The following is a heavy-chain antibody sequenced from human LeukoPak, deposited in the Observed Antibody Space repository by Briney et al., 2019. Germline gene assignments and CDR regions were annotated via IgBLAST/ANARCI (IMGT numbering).Heavy chain of an antibody. Sequence: GGSLRLSCAASGFTFSKAWMSWVRQTPGKGLEWVSAISSGDAHTYSADSVKGRFTISRDNSKNTLYLQMNSLRAEDTAVYYCARFTGGNFDSWGQGTLVTVSS. D-gene: IGHD1-14*01. CDR1: GFTFSKAW. CDR3: ARFTGGNFDS. V-gene: IGHV3-23*01. CDR2: ISSGDAHT. J-gene: IGHJ4*02.